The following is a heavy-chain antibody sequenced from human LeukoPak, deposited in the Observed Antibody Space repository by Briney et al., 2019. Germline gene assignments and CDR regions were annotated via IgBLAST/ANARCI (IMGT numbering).Heavy chain of an antibody. J-gene: IGHJ4*02. CDR1: GFTLSSYG. V-gene: IGHV3-33*01. CDR3: ARDFPVGSWELPINPFDY. CDR2: IWYDGSNK. D-gene: IGHD1-26*01. Sequence: GGSLRLSCAASGFTLSSYGMHWVRQAPGNGLEWVAVIWYDGSNKYYADSVKGRFTISRDNSKNTLYLQMNSLRAEDTAVYYCARDFPVGSWELPINPFDYWGQGTLVTVSS.